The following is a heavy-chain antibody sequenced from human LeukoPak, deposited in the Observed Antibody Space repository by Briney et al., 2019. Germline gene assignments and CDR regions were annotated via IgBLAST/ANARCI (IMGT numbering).Heavy chain of an antibody. CDR2: ISAYNGNT. V-gene: IGHV1-18*01. D-gene: IGHD3-16*01. CDR1: GYTFTSYG. Sequence: EASVKVSCKSPGYTFTSYGISWVRQAPGQGLEWMGWISAYNGNTNYAQKLQGRVTMTTDTSTSTAYMELRSLRSDDTAVYYCARVNKRLWGGGGGDAFDIWGQGTMVTVSS. CDR3: ARVNKRLWGGGGGDAFDI. J-gene: IGHJ3*02.